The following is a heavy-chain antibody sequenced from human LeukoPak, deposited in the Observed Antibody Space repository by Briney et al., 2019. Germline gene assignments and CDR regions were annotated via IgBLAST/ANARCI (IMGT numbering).Heavy chain of an antibody. CDR1: GYTFTSYD. V-gene: IGHV1-18*01. J-gene: IGHJ4*02. CDR3: ARVPSAYYYDSSGYPPDY. CDR2: IGAYNGNT. D-gene: IGHD3-22*01. Sequence: GASVKVSCKASGYTFTSYDINWVRQATGQGLEWMGWIGAYNGNTNYAQKLQGRVTMTTDTSTSTAYMELRSLRSDDTAVYYCARVPSAYYYDSSGYPPDYWGQGTLVTVSS.